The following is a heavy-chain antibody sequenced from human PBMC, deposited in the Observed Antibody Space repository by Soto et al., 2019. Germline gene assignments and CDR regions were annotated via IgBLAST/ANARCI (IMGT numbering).Heavy chain of an antibody. CDR3: ARGVGYSYGGDAFDI. D-gene: IGHD5-18*01. CDR1: GVSISSYY. CDR2: IYYSGST. Sequence: SETLSLTCTVSGVSISSYYWSWIRQPPGKGLEWIGYIYYSGSTNYNPSLKSRVTISVDTSKNQFSLKLSSVTAADTAVYYCARGVGYSYGGDAFDIWGQGTMVTVSS. V-gene: IGHV4-59*01. J-gene: IGHJ3*02.